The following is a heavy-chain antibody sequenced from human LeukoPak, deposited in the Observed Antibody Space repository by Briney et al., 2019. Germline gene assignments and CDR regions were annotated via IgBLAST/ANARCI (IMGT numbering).Heavy chain of an antibody. J-gene: IGHJ4*02. D-gene: IGHD3-3*01. CDR1: GFTFSDYY. CDR3: ATLYDFWSGYHDY. CDR2: ISSSGSTI. Sequence: GGSLRLSCAASGFTFSDYYMSWIRQAPGKGLEWVSYISSSGSTIYYADSVKGRFTISRDNAKNSLYLQMNSLRAEDTAVYYCATLYDFWSGYHDYWGQGTLVTVSS. V-gene: IGHV3-11*01.